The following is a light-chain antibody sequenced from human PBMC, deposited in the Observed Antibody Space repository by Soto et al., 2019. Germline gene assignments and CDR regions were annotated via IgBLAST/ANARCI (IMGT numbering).Light chain of an antibody. CDR1: QSISSW. V-gene: IGKV1-5*01. CDR3: QQLNSYPPWT. J-gene: IGKJ1*01. CDR2: AAS. Sequence: DIQMTQSPSTLSASVVDRVTITCLASQSISSWLAWYQQKPGKAPKLLIYAASTLQSGVPSRFSGSGSGTDFTLTISSLQPEDFATYYCQQLNSYPPWTFGQGTKVDIK.